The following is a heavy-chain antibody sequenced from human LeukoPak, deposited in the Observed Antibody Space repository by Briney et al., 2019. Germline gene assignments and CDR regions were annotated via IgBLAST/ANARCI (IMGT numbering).Heavy chain of an antibody. J-gene: IGHJ5*02. CDR3: ARDVQQNWFDP. CDR2: IYYSGST. CDR1: GGSISSYY. V-gene: IGHV4-59*12. D-gene: IGHD6-13*01. Sequence: SETLSLTCTVSGGSISSYYWSWIRQPPGKGLEWIGYIYYSGSTYYNPSLKSQVTISVDTSKNQFSLKLSSVTAADTAVYYCARDVQQNWFDPWGQGTLVTVSS.